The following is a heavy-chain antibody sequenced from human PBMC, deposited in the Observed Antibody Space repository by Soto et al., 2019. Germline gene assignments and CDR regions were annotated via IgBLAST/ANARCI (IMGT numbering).Heavy chain of an antibody. CDR3: ARGRPPNWGSYYFDS. V-gene: IGHV3-48*02. J-gene: IGHJ4*02. CDR1: GFTFSSYS. CDR2: ISSSSSTI. D-gene: IGHD7-27*01. Sequence: EVQLVESGGGLVQPGGSLRLSCAASGFTFSSYSMNWVRQAPGKGLEWVSYISSSSSTIYYADSVKGRFTISRDNAKNSLYLQMNSLRDEDTAVYYCARGRPPNWGSYYFDSWGQGTLVTVSS.